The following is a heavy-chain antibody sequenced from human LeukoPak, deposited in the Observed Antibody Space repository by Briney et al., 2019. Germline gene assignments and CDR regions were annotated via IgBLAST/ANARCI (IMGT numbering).Heavy chain of an antibody. CDR2: IYHSGDT. D-gene: IGHD1-7*01. CDR3: AGTPVDRTLQLSAFDM. CDR1: TGSFSAHY. J-gene: IGHJ3*02. V-gene: IGHV4-34*01. Sequence: SETLSLTCAVYTGSFSAHYWSWIRQSPGKGLGWIGDIYHSGDTNCNPSLKTRVTMSVDTSKNQFSLKVNSVTAADTAVYYCAGTPVDRTLQLSAFDMWGQGTSVTVSS.